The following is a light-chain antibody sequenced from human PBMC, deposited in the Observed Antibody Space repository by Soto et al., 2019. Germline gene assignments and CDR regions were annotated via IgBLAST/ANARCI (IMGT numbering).Light chain of an antibody. Sequence: DIQMTQSPSSVSASVGDRVTITCRASQSISSWLAWYQQKPGKAPKLLIYDASSLESGVPSRFSGGGSGTELTLTISSLQPDEFATYYGQRYNSYSWTLCQGSKVDIK. CDR2: DAS. CDR3: QRYNSYSWT. CDR1: QSISSW. J-gene: IGKJ1*01. V-gene: IGKV1-5*01.